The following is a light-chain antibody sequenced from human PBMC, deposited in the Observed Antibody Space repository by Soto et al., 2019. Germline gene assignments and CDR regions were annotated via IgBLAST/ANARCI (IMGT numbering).Light chain of an antibody. CDR1: SGHSNYA. V-gene: IGLV4-69*01. J-gene: IGLJ1*01. Sequence: QPVLTQSPSASASLGASVKLTCTLSSGHSNYAIAWHQQQPEKGPRYLMKLNSDGSHRKGDGIPDRVSGSSSGAERYLTISSLQSEDEADYYCQTWGTGIRVFGTGTKLTVL. CDR3: QTWGTGIRV. CDR2: LNSDGSH.